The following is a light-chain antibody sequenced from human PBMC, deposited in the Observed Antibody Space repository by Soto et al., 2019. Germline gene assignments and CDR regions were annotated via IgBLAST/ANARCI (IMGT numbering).Light chain of an antibody. CDR3: KQSYSLPYT. Sequence: DIQMTQSPSSLSASVGDRVTITCRPSQSIDNFLNWYQQKPGKAPNLLIYAASSLQSGVSSRFSGSGSGTDFTLTISSLQPEDSETYYCKQSYSLPYTFGQGTKADIK. CDR1: QSIDNF. V-gene: IGKV1-39*01. J-gene: IGKJ2*01. CDR2: AAS.